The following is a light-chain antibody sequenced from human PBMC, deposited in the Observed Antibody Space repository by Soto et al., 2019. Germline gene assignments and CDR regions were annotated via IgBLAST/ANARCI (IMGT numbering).Light chain of an antibody. Sequence: QSVLTQPPSASGTPGQRVTISCHGSNSNIGDNTVDWYQQLPGTAPKLLIYSNNQRPSGVPDRFSGSKSGTSASLAINGLQSEDETDYYCAAWDDSLNGYVFGTGTKV. CDR2: SNN. J-gene: IGLJ1*01. CDR3: AAWDDSLNGYV. V-gene: IGLV1-44*01. CDR1: NSNIGDNT.